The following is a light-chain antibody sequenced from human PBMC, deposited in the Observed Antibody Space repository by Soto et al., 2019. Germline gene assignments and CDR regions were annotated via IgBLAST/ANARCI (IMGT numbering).Light chain of an antibody. CDR1: QAINSH. Sequence: DIQLTQSPSFLSASVGDRVTITCRASQAINSHLAWYKQEPGRAPKLLIYAASTLQSGVPSRFSGSASGTEFTLTISSLQPEDFATYYCQLYGTSPKPFGQGTKVEIK. CDR3: QLYGTSPKP. V-gene: IGKV1-9*01. J-gene: IGKJ1*01. CDR2: AAS.